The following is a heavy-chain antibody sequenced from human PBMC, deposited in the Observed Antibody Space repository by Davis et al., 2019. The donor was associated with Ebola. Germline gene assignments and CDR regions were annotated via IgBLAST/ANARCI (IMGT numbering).Heavy chain of an antibody. Sequence: MPSETLSLTCTVSGGSISSYYWSWIRQPPGKGLEWIGEINHSGSTNYNPSLKSRVTISVDTSKNQFSLSLSSVTAADTAVYFCARGISGWYGVLPDYWGQGTLVTVSS. CDR1: GGSISSYY. CDR3: ARGISGWYGVLPDY. V-gene: IGHV4-34*01. D-gene: IGHD6-19*01. J-gene: IGHJ4*02. CDR2: INHSGST.